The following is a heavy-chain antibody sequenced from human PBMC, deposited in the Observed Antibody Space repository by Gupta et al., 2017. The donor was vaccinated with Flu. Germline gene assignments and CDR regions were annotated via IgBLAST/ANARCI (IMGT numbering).Heavy chain of an antibody. D-gene: IGHD3-3*01. CDR1: GFTFDDFY. Sequence: QVSLVQSGAEVKKPGASVWISCKASGFTFDDFYIHWVRQAPGQGLEWLGWINPHTGVTHFAQKVQDKITMTRDTSVTSAYMALNTLTSDDTAVYYCARGTTSGVVYYFDFWGQGTLVTVSS. CDR3: ARGTTSGVVYYFDF. J-gene: IGHJ4*02. V-gene: IGHV1-2*02. CDR2: INPHTGVT.